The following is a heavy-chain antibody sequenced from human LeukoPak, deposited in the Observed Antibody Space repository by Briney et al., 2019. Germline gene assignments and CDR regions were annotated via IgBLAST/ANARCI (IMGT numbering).Heavy chain of an antibody. CDR1: GFTFSSYS. D-gene: IGHD6-13*01. V-gene: IGHV3-21*01. CDR3: ASQYTSSRIFDD. Sequence: GGSLRLPCAASGFTFSSYSMNWVRQAPGKGLEWVSSISSSSTYTYYADSVKGRFTVSRDNAKNSLYLQMNSLRAEDTAVYFCASQYTSSRIFDDWGQGTLVTVSS. J-gene: IGHJ4*02. CDR2: ISSSSTYT.